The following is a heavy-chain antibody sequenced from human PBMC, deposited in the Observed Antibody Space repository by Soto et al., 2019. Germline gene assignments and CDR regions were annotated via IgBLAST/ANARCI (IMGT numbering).Heavy chain of an antibody. Sequence: ETLSVTCTVSGGFISSYYWNWSRQPPGKGLEWIGDINYSGSTRYNPSLKSRVTISIDTSKNQFSLKLSSVTAADTAVYYFAREVGFGDPRYGIDVWGQGTTVTVS. D-gene: IGHD3-10*01. J-gene: IGHJ6*02. CDR3: AREVGFGDPRYGIDV. CDR1: GGFISSYY. V-gene: IGHV4-59*01. CDR2: INYSGST.